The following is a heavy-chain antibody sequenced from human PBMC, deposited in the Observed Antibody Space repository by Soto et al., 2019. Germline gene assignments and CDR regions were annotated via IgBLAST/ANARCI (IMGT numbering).Heavy chain of an antibody. J-gene: IGHJ4*02. D-gene: IGHD3-10*01. CDR1: QFTFSAYY. CDR2: IKEDGTDK. V-gene: IGHV3-7*01. CDR3: ARDPAYGSDIALDY. Sequence: AGGSLRLSCASSQFTFSAYYMGWVRQAPGKGLEWLANIKEDGTDKYYVDSVKGRFTISRDNAKNTLYLQMNSLRAEDTAVYYCARDPAYGSDIALDYWGQGTLVTVSS.